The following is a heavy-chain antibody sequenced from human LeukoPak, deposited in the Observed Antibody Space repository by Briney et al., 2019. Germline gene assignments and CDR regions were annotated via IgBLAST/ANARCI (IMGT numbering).Heavy chain of an antibody. CDR3: ARCPSYYYDSSGYYPVRDAFDI. V-gene: IGHV1-46*01. J-gene: IGHJ3*02. D-gene: IGHD3-22*01. CDR2: INPSGGST. CDR1: GYTFTRYY. Sequence: GASVKVSCKASGYTFTRYYMHWGRQAPGQGLEWMGIINPSGGSTSYAQKFQGRVTMTRDTSTSTVYMELSSLRSEDTAVYYCARCPSYYYDSSGYYPVRDAFDIWGQGTMVTVSS.